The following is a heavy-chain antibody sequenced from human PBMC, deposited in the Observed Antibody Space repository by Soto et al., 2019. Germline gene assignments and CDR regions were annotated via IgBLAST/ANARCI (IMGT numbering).Heavy chain of an antibody. D-gene: IGHD6-13*01. CDR3: ARDHVAAAGMVMDV. V-gene: IGHV3-11*05. Sequence: QVQLVESGGGLVKPGGSLRLSCAASGFTFSDYYMSWIRQAPGKGLEWVSYISSSSSYTNYADSVKGRFTISRDNAKNSLYLQMNSLRAEDTAVYYCARDHVAAAGMVMDVWGQGTTVTVSS. J-gene: IGHJ6*02. CDR2: ISSSSSYT. CDR1: GFTFSDYY.